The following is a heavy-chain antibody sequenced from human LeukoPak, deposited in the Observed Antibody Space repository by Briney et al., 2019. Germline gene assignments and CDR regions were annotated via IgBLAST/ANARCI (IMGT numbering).Heavy chain of an antibody. CDR2: ISTDGSQT. J-gene: IGHJ4*02. V-gene: IGHV3-74*01. CDR3: VRSLRSADF. CDR1: GFTFSNYW. Sequence: GGSLRLSCAASGFTFSNYWMHWVRQAPGKGLMWVSQISTDGSQTFYADSVKGRFTISRDNAKNTLFLQMDSLRPEDTAVYYCVRSLRSADFWGQGTLVTVSS.